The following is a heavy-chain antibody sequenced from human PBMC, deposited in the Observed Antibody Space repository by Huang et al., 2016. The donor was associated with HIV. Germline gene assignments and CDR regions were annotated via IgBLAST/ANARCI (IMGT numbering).Heavy chain of an antibody. CDR1: GYGFSSYW. CDR2: IHPRDSET. D-gene: IGHD5-18*01. V-gene: IGHV5-51*01. Sequence: EVLLVQSGAELKEPGESLKISCKASGYGFSSYWIGWVRQTPGKGLEWMGIIHPRDSETKYSPSFDGQVTISADKSTRTAYLQWESLKAPDTAIYFCARQVDGFRSHFDFWGQGTLVSVSS. CDR3: ARQVDGFRSHFDF. J-gene: IGHJ4*02.